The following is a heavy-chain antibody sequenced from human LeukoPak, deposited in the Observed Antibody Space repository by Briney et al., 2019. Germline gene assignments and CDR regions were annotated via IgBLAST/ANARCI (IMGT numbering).Heavy chain of an antibody. Sequence: SETLSLTCAVYGGSFSGYYWSWIRQPPGKGLEWIGGINHSGSTNYHPSLKSRVTISVDTSKNQFSLKLSSVTAADTAVYYCARGGYRWSSAYFDYWGQGTLVTVSS. V-gene: IGHV4-34*01. CDR2: INHSGST. J-gene: IGHJ4*02. CDR3: ARGGYRWSSAYFDY. CDR1: GGSFSGYY. D-gene: IGHD3-22*01.